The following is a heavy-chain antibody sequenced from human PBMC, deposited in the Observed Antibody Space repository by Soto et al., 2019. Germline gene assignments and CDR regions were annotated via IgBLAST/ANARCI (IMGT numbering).Heavy chain of an antibody. CDR2: IIPIFGTA. CDR3: AGPRLNYDFWSGYYYY. Sequence: SVKVSCKASGGTFSSYAISWVRQAPGQGLEWMGGIIPIFGTANYAQKFQGRVTITADESTSTAYMELSSLRSEDTAVYYCAGPRLNYDFWSGYYYYWGQGTLVTVSS. V-gene: IGHV1-69*13. CDR1: GGTFSSYA. D-gene: IGHD3-3*01. J-gene: IGHJ4*02.